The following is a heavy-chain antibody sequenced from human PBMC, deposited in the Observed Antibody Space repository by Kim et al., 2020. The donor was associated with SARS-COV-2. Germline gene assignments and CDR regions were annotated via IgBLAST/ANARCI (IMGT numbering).Heavy chain of an antibody. J-gene: IGHJ4*02. Sequence: GGSLRLSCAASGFTFGTYAMSWVRQAPGKGLEWVSGIRGSGGSTYYADSVKGRFTISRDSSKNTLYLQMNSLTADDTALYYCARTRSCSSSSCYVDYWGRGTLVTVSS. CDR3: ARTRSCSSSSCYVDY. CDR2: IRGSGGST. V-gene: IGHV3-23*01. D-gene: IGHD2-2*01. CDR1: GFTFGTYA.